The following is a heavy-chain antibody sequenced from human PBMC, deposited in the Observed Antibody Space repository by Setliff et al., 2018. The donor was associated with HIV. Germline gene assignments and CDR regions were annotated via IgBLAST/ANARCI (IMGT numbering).Heavy chain of an antibody. CDR2: IHPIDSDI. Sequence: PGESLKISCQGSGYSFTSYWIGWVRQMPEKGLEWMGIIHPIDSDIRYNPSFQGQVTISADKSISTAYLQWSSLKTPDTAMYYCARVGDTSGYYFYIFDLWGQGTMVTVSS. CDR3: ARVGDTSGYYFYIFDL. CDR1: GYSFTSYW. D-gene: IGHD3-22*01. J-gene: IGHJ3*01. V-gene: IGHV5-51*01.